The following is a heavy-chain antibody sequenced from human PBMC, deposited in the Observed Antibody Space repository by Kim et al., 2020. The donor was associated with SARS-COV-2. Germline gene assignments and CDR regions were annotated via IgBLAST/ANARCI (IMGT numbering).Heavy chain of an antibody. CDR1: GFTFSSSA. V-gene: IGHV3-33*06. CDR3: GNFEH. CDR2: LWYDGSNK. J-gene: IGHJ4*02. Sequence: GGSLRLSCAVSGFTFSSSAMHWVRQAPGKGLEWVAGLWYDGSNKNYVDSVKGRFTISRDNSKNTLYLQMNSLRAEDTAVYYCGNFEHWGQGTLGTVSS.